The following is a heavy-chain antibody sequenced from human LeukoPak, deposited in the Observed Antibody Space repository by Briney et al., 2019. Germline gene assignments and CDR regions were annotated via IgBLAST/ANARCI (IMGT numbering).Heavy chain of an antibody. V-gene: IGHV3-30-3*01. CDR3: AKDLKYSSYDAFDI. J-gene: IGHJ3*02. CDR1: GFAFSSYA. CDR2: ISYDGSNK. Sequence: GGSLRLSCAASGFAFSSYAMHWVRQAPGKGLEWVAVISYDGSNKYYADSVKGRFTISRDNAKNSLYLQMNSLRAEDTALYYCAKDLKYSSYDAFDIWGQGTMVTVSS. D-gene: IGHD6-13*01.